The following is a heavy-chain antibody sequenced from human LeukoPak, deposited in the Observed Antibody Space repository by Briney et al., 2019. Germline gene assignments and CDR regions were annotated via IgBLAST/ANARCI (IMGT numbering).Heavy chain of an antibody. Sequence: ASVKVSCKASGYTFTSYAMNWVRQAPGQGLEWMGWINTNTGNPTYAQGFTGRFVFSLDTYVSTAYLQISSLKAEDTAVYYCARDQGRDGYNWGVYWGQGTLVTVSS. CDR2: INTNTGNP. J-gene: IGHJ4*02. CDR3: ARDQGRDGYNWGVY. D-gene: IGHD5-24*01. V-gene: IGHV7-4-1*02. CDR1: GYTFTSYA.